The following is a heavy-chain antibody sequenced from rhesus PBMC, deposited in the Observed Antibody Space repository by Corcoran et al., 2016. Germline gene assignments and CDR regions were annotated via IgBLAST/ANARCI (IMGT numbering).Heavy chain of an antibody. J-gene: IGHJ4*01. CDR2: IYGSGGST. CDR3: ARRYSSGWYYYFDY. Sequence: QVQLQESGPAVVKPSETLSLTCAVSGGSISSSNWWSWIRQSPGKGLEWIGGIYGSGGSTEYNPSLNSRVTISKETSKNQFSLKLSSVTAADTAVYYCARRYSSGWYYYFDYWGQGVLVTVSS. CDR1: GGSISSSNW. D-gene: IGHD6-31*01. V-gene: IGHV4-93*01.